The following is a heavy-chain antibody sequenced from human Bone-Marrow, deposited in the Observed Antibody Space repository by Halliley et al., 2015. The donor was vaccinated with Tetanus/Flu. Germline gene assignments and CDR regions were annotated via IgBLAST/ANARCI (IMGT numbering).Heavy chain of an antibody. CDR3: AKDSGGSWSGSSSLNWFDP. D-gene: IGHD3-3*01. CDR2: ISWNSDTI. Sequence: SLRLSCAVSGFKFDEYAMHWVRQAPGKGLEWVSGISWNSDTIAYADSVKGRFTISRDNAKNSLYLEMNSLRVADTAFYYCAKDSGGSWSGSSSLNWFDPWGRGTLVTVSS. V-gene: IGHV3-9*01. J-gene: IGHJ5*02. CDR1: GFKFDEYA.